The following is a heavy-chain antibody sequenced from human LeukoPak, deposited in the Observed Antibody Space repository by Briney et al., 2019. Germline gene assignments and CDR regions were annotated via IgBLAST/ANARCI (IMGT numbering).Heavy chain of an antibody. D-gene: IGHD6-6*01. CDR1: GFTLSSYG. J-gene: IGHJ4*02. Sequence: GGSLRLSCAASGFTLSSYGMHWVSQAPGNGLEWVAVIWYDGSNKYYADSVTGRFTISRDNSKNTLYLQINSLRAEDTAVYYCAMTLVGCSSSSPFDYWGQGTLVTVSS. V-gene: IGHV3-33*01. CDR3: AMTLVGCSSSSPFDY. CDR2: IWYDGSNK.